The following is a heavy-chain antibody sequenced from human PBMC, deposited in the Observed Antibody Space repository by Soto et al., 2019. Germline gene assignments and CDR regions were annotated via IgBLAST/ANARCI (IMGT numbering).Heavy chain of an antibody. CDR3: ARATLIVGAFYYYYYYGMDV. J-gene: IGHJ6*02. CDR2: TYYRSKWYN. CDR1: GDSVSSNSAA. V-gene: IGHV6-1*01. D-gene: IGHD1-26*01. Sequence: SQTLSLTCAISGDSVSSNSAAWNWIRQSPSRGLEWLGRTYYRSKWYNDCAVSVKSRITINPDTSKNQFSLQLNSVTPEDTAVYYCARATLIVGAFYYYYYYGMDVWGQGTTVTVSS.